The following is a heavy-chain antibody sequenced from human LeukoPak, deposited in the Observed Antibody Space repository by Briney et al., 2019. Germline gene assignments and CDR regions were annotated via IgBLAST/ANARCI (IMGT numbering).Heavy chain of an antibody. D-gene: IGHD5-18*01. Sequence: GASVKVSCKASGYTFTSYYMHWVRQAPGQGLEWMEIINPSGGSTSYAQKFQGRVTMTRDMSTSTVYMELSSLRSEDTAVYYCARDTRGYSYGYEFDYWGQGTLVTVSS. V-gene: IGHV1-46*01. CDR1: GYTFTSYY. CDR2: INPSGGST. J-gene: IGHJ4*02. CDR3: ARDTRGYSYGYEFDY.